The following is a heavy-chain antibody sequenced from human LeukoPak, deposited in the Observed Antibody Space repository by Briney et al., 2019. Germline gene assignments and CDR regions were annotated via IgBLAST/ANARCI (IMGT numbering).Heavy chain of an antibody. CDR2: IYYSGST. J-gene: IGHJ4*02. CDR3: ARETSSRFFDY. CDR1: GGSISSYY. Sequence: SETLSLTCTVSGGSISSYYWSWIRQPPGKGLEWIGYIYYSGSTNYNPSLKSRVTISVDTSKNQFSLKLSSVTAADTAVYYCARETSSRFFDYWGQGTLLTVSS. V-gene: IGHV4-59*12.